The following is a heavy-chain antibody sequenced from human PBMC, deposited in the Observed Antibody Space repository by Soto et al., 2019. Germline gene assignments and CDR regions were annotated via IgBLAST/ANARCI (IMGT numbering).Heavy chain of an antibody. V-gene: IGHV1-2*04. J-gene: IGHJ3*01. CDR1: GYTFTAFY. CDR2: INPNAGES. Sequence: QVQLVQSGAEVKKPGTSVKVSCKTSGYTFTAFYIHWVRQAPGQGLEWLGWINPNAGESKSPQRFQGSVTLTRETSTNTAYLELTGLTSADAAVYFCARSAFGVTQEIGCSFDVWGPGTIVDVS. D-gene: IGHD3-3*01. CDR3: ARSAFGVTQEIGCSFDV.